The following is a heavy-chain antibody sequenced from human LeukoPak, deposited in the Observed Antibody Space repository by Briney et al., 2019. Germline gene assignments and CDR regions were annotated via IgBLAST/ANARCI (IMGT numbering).Heavy chain of an antibody. Sequence: SVKVSCKASGGTFSSYAISWVRQAPGQGREWMGRIIPIFGIANYAQKFQGRVTITADKSTSTAYMELSSLRSEDTAVYYCAGESRPNYYDSSGYRFDYWGQGTLVTVSS. D-gene: IGHD3-22*01. V-gene: IGHV1-69*04. CDR3: AGESRPNYYDSSGYRFDY. J-gene: IGHJ4*02. CDR2: IIPIFGIA. CDR1: GGTFSSYA.